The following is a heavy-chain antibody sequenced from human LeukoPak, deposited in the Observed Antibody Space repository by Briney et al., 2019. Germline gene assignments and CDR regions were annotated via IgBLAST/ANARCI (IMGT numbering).Heavy chain of an antibody. V-gene: IGHV3-23*01. J-gene: IGHJ4*02. CDR3: TKLGGAYSGYEIDY. CDR2: VSGSGGST. CDR1: GFTFSSYA. Sequence: PGGSLRLSCAASGFTFSSYAMNWVRQAPGKGLEWVSTVSGSGGSTYYADSVKGRFTISRDNSKNTLYLQMNSLRAEDTAIYYCTKLGGAYSGYEIDYWGQGTLVTVFS. D-gene: IGHD5-12*01.